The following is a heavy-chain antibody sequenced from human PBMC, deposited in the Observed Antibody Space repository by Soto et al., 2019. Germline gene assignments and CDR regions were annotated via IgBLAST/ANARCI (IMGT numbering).Heavy chain of an antibody. D-gene: IGHD3-16*01. CDR3: ARCLQCGVMDS. Sequence: QVQLQEAGPGLVKPSQTLSLTCTVSGGSISSGGYYWSWIRQHPWKGLEWIGYIYYSGSTYYNPYLRSLVTISVDTSKNQFSLKLSSVTAADTAVYYCARCLQCGVMDSRGQATLVTVSS. J-gene: IGHJ4*02. CDR2: IYYSGST. V-gene: IGHV4-31*01. CDR1: GGSISSGGYY.